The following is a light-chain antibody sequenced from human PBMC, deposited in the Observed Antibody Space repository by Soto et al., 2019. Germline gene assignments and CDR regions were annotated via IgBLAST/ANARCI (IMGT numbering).Light chain of an antibody. CDR1: SSGVGSYNL. CDR3: CSYAGSSAWV. CDR2: EGS. V-gene: IGLV2-23*01. Sequence: QSVLTQPASVSGSPGQSITISCTGTSSGVGSYNLVSWYQQHPGKAPKLMIYEGSKRPSGVSNRFSGSKSGNTASLTIAGLQAEDEADYYRCSYAGSSAWVFGGGTQVTVL. J-gene: IGLJ3*02.